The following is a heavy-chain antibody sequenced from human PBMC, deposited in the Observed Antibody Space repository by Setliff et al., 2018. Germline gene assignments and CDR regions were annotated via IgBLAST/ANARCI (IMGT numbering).Heavy chain of an antibody. CDR3: ARHRVGNSGYAIPILDF. J-gene: IGHJ4*02. CDR2: IYPSNSNI. CDR1: GYSFTDYW. Sequence: GESLKISCKASGYSFTDYWIAWVRQMPGKGLEWMGIIYPSNSNIKYSPSFEAQITFSVDKSITTAYLQWSSLKASDTAIYYCARHRVGNSGYAIPILDFWGQGAQVTV. D-gene: IGHD5-12*01. V-gene: IGHV5-51*01.